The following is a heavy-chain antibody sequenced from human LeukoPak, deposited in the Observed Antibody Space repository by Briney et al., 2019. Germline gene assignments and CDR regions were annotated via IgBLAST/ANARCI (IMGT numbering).Heavy chain of an antibody. CDR2: INPSGRST. CDR1: VYIFTSYY. J-gene: IGHJ5*02. V-gene: IGHV1-46*01. D-gene: IGHD2-8*01. CDR3: ARCGVNGVCYTGDWFDP. Sequence: ASVKGSCKACVYIFTSYYMHWVRQTPRQRLEWMGIINPSGRSTSYAQKFQSRISMTRHRSISTVYMDGRSLGAEDTAVYYCARCGVNGVCYTGDWFDPWSQGTLVTVSS.